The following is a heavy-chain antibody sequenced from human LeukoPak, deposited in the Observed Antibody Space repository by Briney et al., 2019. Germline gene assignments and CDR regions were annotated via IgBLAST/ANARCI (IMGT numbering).Heavy chain of an antibody. CDR3: AKIPQVATYTVPNFDF. Sequence: PGGSLRLSCTVSGFTVSSNSMSWVRQAPGKGLEWVSFIYSAGSIYYSDSVKGRFTISIDNSKNTLYLQMNSLRAEDTAVYYCAKIPQVATYTVPNFDFWGQGTLVTVSS. CDR2: IYSAGSI. CDR1: GFTVSSNS. D-gene: IGHD3-16*01. V-gene: IGHV3-53*01. J-gene: IGHJ4*02.